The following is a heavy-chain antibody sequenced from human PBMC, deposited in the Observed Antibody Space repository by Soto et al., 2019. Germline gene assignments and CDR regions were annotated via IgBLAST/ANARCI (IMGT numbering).Heavy chain of an antibody. Sequence: EVQLVESGGGLVQPGGSLRLSCAASGFTFSSYSMNWVRQAPGKGLEWVSYISSSSSTIYYADSVKGRFTISRDNAKNSLYRQMNSLRAEDTAVYYCARDPRGIAVAGGLDYWGQGNLVNVSS. CDR2: ISSSSSTI. CDR1: GFTFSSYS. CDR3: ARDPRGIAVAGGLDY. V-gene: IGHV3-48*01. D-gene: IGHD6-19*01. J-gene: IGHJ4*02.